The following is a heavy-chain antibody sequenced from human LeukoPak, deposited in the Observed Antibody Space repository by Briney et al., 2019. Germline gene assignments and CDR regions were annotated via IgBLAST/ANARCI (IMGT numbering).Heavy chain of an antibody. CDR2: INHSGST. V-gene: IGHV4-34*01. J-gene: IGHJ4*02. CDR3: ARGSKSYDYVWGSCRYSKLFDY. D-gene: IGHD3-16*02. CDR1: GGSFSGYD. Sequence: SETLSLTSAVHGGSFSGYDWSWIRQPPGKGLGWIREINHSGSTNYNPSLKSRVTISVDTSKNQFSLKLSSVTAADTAVYYCARGSKSYDYVWGSCRYSKLFDYWGQGTLVTVSS.